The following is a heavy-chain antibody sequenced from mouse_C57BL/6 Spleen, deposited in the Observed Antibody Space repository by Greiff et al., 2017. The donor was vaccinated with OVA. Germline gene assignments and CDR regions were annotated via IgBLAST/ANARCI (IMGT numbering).Heavy chain of an antibody. D-gene: IGHD4-1*01. CDR1: GFTFSSYA. Sequence: EVQVVESGEGLVKPGGSLKLSCAASGFTFSSYAMSWVRQTPEQRLEWVAYISSGGDYIYYADNVKGRFTISRDNARNTLYLQMSSLKSEDTAMYYCTRDPLWDGGYFDYWGQGTTLTVSS. CDR2: ISSGGDYI. V-gene: IGHV5-9-1*02. CDR3: TRDPLWDGGYFDY. J-gene: IGHJ2*01.